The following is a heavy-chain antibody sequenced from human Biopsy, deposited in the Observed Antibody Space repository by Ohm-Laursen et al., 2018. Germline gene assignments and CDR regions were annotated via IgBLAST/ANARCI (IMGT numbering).Heavy chain of an antibody. Sequence: GTLSLTCTASGGSMSDHYWSWLRQTPGKGLEWLGDIYYTGKTTYNPSLESRITISVDTSKNKFSLQLDSMTAADTAVYYCGRVWLWRGYGMDVWGQGTTVTVSS. D-gene: IGHD6-19*01. CDR1: GGSMSDHY. CDR2: IYYTGKT. V-gene: IGHV4-59*11. CDR3: GRVWLWRGYGMDV. J-gene: IGHJ6*02.